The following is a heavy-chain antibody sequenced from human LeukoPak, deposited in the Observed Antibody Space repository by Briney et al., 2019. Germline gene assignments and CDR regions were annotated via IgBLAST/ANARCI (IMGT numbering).Heavy chain of an antibody. CDR2: IYYSGST. Sequence: PSETLSLTCTVSGGSISSYYWSWIRQPPGKGLEWIGYIYYSGSTNYNPSLKSRVTISVDTSKNQFSLKLSSVTAADTAVYYCARGTRGHYDILTGPFDYWGQGTLVTVSS. J-gene: IGHJ4*02. CDR3: ARGTRGHYDILTGPFDY. CDR1: GGSISSYY. D-gene: IGHD3-9*01. V-gene: IGHV4-59*01.